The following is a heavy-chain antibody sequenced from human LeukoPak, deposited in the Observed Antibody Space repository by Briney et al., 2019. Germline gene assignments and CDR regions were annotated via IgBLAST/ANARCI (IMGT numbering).Heavy chain of an antibody. D-gene: IGHD3-3*01. CDR2: ISASGSNM. CDR1: GFAFSDHY. J-gene: IGHJ4*02. Sequence: GGSLRLSCTASGFAFSDHYMTWVRQAPGKGLEWLSDISASGSNMYYADSVEGRFTISRDNAKNSLYLQMNNLTAEDTAIYYCARGYLYIDFWTGYPYFDYWGQGAQVIVSS. V-gene: IGHV3-11*01. CDR3: ARGYLYIDFWTGYPYFDY.